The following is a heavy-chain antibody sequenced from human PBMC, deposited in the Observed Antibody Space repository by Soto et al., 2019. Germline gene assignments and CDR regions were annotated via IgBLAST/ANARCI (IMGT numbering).Heavy chain of an antibody. CDR3: ARGNHRWLQLWYFDL. V-gene: IGHV1-69*12. J-gene: IGHJ2*01. D-gene: IGHD5-12*01. Sequence: QVQLVQSGAEVKKPGSSVKVSCKASGGTFSRYAISWVRQAPGQGPEWMGGIIPIYGTVNYAQKFQGRVTITADESTSTAYMEQSSLKSEVTAVYYCARGNHRWLQLWYFDLWGRGTLVTVSS. CDR2: IIPIYGTV. CDR1: GGTFSRYA.